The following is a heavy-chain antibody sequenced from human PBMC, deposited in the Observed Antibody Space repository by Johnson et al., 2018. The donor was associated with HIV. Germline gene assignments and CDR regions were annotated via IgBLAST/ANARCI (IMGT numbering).Heavy chain of an antibody. Sequence: LQLVESGGGFVKPGGSLRLSSAASRFTFSNAWLSWVRQAPGMRLEWVGRIKSKTDGGTTDYAAPVKGRFPISRDDSKTTLYLQMNSLKTEDTAVYYCTTDHYAVVNSRDNAFDVWGQGTMVTVSS. V-gene: IGHV3-15*01. J-gene: IGHJ3*01. CDR1: RFTFSNAW. CDR3: TTDHYAVVNSRDNAFDV. D-gene: IGHD4-23*01. CDR2: IKSKTDGGTT.